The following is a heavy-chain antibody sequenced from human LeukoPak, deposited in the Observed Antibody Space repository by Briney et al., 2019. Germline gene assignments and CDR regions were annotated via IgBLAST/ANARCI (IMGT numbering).Heavy chain of an antibody. CDR3: ARSNSRSYRELDY. D-gene: IGHD1-26*01. CDR1: GGSINSGSYF. CDR2: IYTSGIT. J-gene: IGHJ4*02. Sequence: PSQTLSLNCTVSGGSINSGSYFWSWIRQPAGKGLEWIGRIYTSGITNYNSSLMSRATISIDTSKNQFSLKLSSVTAADTAVYYCARSNSRSYRELDYWGQGALVTVSS. V-gene: IGHV4-61*02.